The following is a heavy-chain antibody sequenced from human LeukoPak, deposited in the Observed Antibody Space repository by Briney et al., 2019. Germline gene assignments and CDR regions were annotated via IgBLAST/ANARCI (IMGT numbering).Heavy chain of an antibody. Sequence: SETLSLTCIVSSGSIRSDSYYWSWIRQPAGKGLEWIGRIYSSGSTNYNPSLKSRVVISVDTSKNQFSLELSSVTAADTAVYYCARDRAAVAGPMDYMDVWGKGTTVTISS. CDR3: ARDRAAVAGPMDYMDV. CDR1: SGSIRSDSYY. J-gene: IGHJ6*03. V-gene: IGHV4-61*02. CDR2: IYSSGST. D-gene: IGHD6-19*01.